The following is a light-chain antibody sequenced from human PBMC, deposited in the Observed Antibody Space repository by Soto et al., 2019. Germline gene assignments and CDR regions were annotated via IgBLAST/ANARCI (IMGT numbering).Light chain of an antibody. J-gene: IGKJ1*01. Sequence: DIQMTQSPSTLSASVGDRVTITCRASHRIINCFAWYQQKPGKAPNLMISDSSDLQSGVPSRFSGSGSGTEFTLTISGLQPDDFATYYCQQYSDYSPRTFAQGTKVHI. CDR2: DSS. CDR3: QQYSDYSPRT. V-gene: IGKV1-5*01. CDR1: HRIINC.